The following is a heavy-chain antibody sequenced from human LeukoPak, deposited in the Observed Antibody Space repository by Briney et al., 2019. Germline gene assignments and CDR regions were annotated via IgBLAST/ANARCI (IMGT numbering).Heavy chain of an antibody. CDR3: AADFYTSYHLGY. J-gene: IGHJ4*02. V-gene: IGHV3-66*01. Sequence: PGGSLRLSCAVSGFTDTVNYMSWVRQAPGKGPEWVSIIYKSGTISYADSVKGRFISRDSSTNTPSLQMTSLRAEDTAVYYCAADFYTSYHLGYWGQGTLVTVSS. D-gene: IGHD3-16*01. CDR1: GFTDTVNY. CDR2: IYKSGTI.